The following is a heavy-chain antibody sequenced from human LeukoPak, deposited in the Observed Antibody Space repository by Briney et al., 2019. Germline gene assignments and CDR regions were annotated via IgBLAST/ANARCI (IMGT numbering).Heavy chain of an antibody. CDR1: GYTFIDYY. J-gene: IGHJ6*02. V-gene: IGHV1-69*04. CDR2: IIPILGIA. CDR3: ARDGSGSSAYYYYGMDV. D-gene: IGHD1-26*01. Sequence: SVKVSCKASGYTFIDYYIHWVRQAPGQGLEWMGRIIPILGIANYAQKFQGRVTITADKSTSTAYMELSSLRSEDTAVYYCARDGSGSSAYYYYGMDVWGQGTTVTVSS.